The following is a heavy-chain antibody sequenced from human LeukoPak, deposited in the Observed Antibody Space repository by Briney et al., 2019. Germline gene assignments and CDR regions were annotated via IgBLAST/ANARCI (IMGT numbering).Heavy chain of an antibody. V-gene: IGHV3-23*01. J-gene: IGHJ4*02. Sequence: GGSLRLSCATSGLTFSNYAMTWVRQAPGKGLEWVSSISGSGDETWYADSVKGRFTISRDNSKNMLYLQMNSLRAEDAAEYYCAKDYPRTGVPGTFFDYWGQGTLVSVSS. CDR2: ISGSGDET. CDR1: GLTFSNYA. CDR3: AKDYPRTGVPGTFFDY. D-gene: IGHD2-2*01.